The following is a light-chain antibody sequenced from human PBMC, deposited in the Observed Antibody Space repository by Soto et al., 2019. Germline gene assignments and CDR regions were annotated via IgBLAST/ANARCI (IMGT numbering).Light chain of an antibody. V-gene: IGKV1-39*01. Sequence: DIVMTQSPSSLSASVGDKVTITCRASESISANFNWYQQKPGKAPKLLIYAASGLESGVPSRFSGSGSGTDFTLTISSLQPEDFATYYCQQSYSTPYTFGQGTKLEIK. CDR1: ESISAN. J-gene: IGKJ2*01. CDR3: QQSYSTPYT. CDR2: AAS.